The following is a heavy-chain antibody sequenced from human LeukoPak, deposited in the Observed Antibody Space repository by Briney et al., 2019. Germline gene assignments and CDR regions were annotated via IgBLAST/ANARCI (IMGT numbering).Heavy chain of an antibody. V-gene: IGHV3-23*01. CDR1: GFTFSSYA. J-gene: IGHJ3*02. Sequence: PGGSLRLSCAASGFTFSSYAMSWVRQAPGKGLEWVAAISGSGGSTYYADSVKGRFTISRDNSKNTLYLQMNSLRAEDTAVYYCAKRILSGYYRSDAFDIWGQGTMVTVSS. CDR2: ISGSGGST. CDR3: AKRILSGYYRSDAFDI. D-gene: IGHD3-22*01.